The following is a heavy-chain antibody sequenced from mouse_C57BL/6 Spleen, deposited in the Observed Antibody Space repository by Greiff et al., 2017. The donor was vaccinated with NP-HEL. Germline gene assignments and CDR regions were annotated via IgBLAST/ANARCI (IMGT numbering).Heavy chain of an antibody. D-gene: IGHD2-10*02. V-gene: IGHV1-54*01. Sequence: QVQLQQSGAELVRPGTSVKVSCKASGYAFTNYLIEWVKQRPGQGLEWIGVINPGSGGTNYNEKFKGKATLTADKSSSTAYMQLSSLTSEDSAVYFCARSIHSIAMDYWGQGTSVTVSS. J-gene: IGHJ4*01. CDR3: ARSIHSIAMDY. CDR2: INPGSGGT. CDR1: GYAFTNYL.